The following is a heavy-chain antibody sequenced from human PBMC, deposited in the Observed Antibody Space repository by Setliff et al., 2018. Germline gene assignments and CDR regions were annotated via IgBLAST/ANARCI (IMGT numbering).Heavy chain of an antibody. V-gene: IGHV4-38-2*02. D-gene: IGHD1-1*01. CDR2: VYYSGTT. CDR3: ARTGTYRYFDY. J-gene: IGHJ4*02. CDR1: DFSVGSVYY. Sequence: SETLSLTCTVSDFSVGSVYYWGWIRQSPGKGLEWIASVYYSGTTYYNPSLKGRLTISVDTAQNQFSLRLTSVTAADTAVYYCARTGTYRYFDYWGQGALVTVSS.